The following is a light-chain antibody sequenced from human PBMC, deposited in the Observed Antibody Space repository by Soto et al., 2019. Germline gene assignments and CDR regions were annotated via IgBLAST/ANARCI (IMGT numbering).Light chain of an antibody. J-gene: IGLJ1*01. CDR3: SLYISGSTYV. Sequence: QSALTQPPSVSGSPGQLVTISCTGNSSDGGSYNRLSWYQQPPGTAPKLIMYEVNTRPSGVPDRFSGSKSGSTASLTISGLQAEDDADYYCSLYISGSTYVFGTGTKVTV. CDR2: EVN. V-gene: IGLV2-18*01. CDR1: SSDGGSYNR.